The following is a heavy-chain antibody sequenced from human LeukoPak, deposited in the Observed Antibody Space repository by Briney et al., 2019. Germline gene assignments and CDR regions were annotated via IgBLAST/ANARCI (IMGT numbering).Heavy chain of an antibody. D-gene: IGHD1-26*01. J-gene: IGHJ3*02. Sequence: GGSLRLSCAASGFTFSSYGMHWVRQAPGKGLEWVAFIRYDGSNKYYADSVKGRFTISRDNSKNTLYLQMNSLRAEDTAVYYCASKIVGATTAGAFDIWGQGTMVTVSS. CDR2: IRYDGSNK. CDR3: ASKIVGATTAGAFDI. V-gene: IGHV3-30*02. CDR1: GFTFSSYG.